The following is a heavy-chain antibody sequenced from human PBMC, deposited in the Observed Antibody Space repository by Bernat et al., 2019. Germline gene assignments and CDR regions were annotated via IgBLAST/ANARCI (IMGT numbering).Heavy chain of an antibody. V-gene: IGHV4-34*01. J-gene: IGHJ5*02. D-gene: IGHD4-17*01. CDR1: GGSFSGYY. CDR2: ISHSGTT. Sequence: QVQLQQWGAGLLKPSETLSLTCAVYGGSFSGYYWSWIRQPPGEGLEWIGEISHSGTTNYNPSLKSRLTMSVDTSKNQFSVKVSSVTAADTAVYYCARGPITTVTSGLWWFDPWGQGILVTVSS. CDR3: ARGPITTVTSGLWWFDP.